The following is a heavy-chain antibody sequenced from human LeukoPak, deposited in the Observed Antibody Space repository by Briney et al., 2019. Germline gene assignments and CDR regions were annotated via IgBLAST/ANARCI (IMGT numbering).Heavy chain of an antibody. J-gene: IGHJ4*02. CDR3: ARVDCSGGSCNFDY. Sequence: GGSLRLSCAASGFTVSSNYMSWVRQAPGKGLEWVSVIYSGGSTYYADSVKGRFTISRDNSKNTLYLQMNSLRAEDTAVYYCARVDCSGGSCNFDYWGQGTLVTVSS. D-gene: IGHD2-15*01. CDR2: IYSGGST. CDR1: GFTVSSNY. V-gene: IGHV3-53*01.